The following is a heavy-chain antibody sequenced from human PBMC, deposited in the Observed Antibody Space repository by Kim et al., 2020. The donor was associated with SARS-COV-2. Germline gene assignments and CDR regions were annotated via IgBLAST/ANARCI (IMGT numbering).Heavy chain of an antibody. D-gene: IGHD6-19*01. V-gene: IGHV3-30*04. J-gene: IGHJ4*02. CDR1: GFTFSSYA. CDR3: ARDHERYSSGWYQVGFDY. Sequence: GGSLRLSCAASGFTFSSYAMHWVRQAPGKGLEWVAVISYDGSNKYYADSVKGRFTISRDNSKNTLYLQMNSLRAEDTAVYYCARDHERYSSGWYQVGFDYWGQGTLVTVSS. CDR2: ISYDGSNK.